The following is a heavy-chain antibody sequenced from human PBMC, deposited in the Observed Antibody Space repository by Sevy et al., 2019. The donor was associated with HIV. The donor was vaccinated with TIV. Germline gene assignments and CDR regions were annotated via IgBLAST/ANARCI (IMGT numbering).Heavy chain of an antibody. J-gene: IGHJ5*02. V-gene: IGHV3-15*01. CDR1: GFTFNNAW. CDR2: IKNKPDGGTT. CDR3: CTEGNVLLAEGWGHWFDP. D-gene: IGHD2-8*01. Sequence: GGSLRLSCAASGFTFNNAWMSWVRQAPGKGLEWIGRIKNKPDGGTTDYAAPVKGRFTISRDDSKNTLYLQMNSLKTEETAVYYCCTEGNVLLAEGWGHWFDPWGQGTLVTVSS.